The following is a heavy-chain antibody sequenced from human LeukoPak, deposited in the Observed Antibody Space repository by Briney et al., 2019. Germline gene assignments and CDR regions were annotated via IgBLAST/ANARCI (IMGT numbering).Heavy chain of an antibody. J-gene: IGHJ4*02. D-gene: IGHD6-19*01. CDR2: LSSTGDII. CDR1: GFTFRTYE. V-gene: IGHV3-48*03. CDR3: ARGGIQVSGIDEFDY. Sequence: GGSLRLSCEVSGFTFRTYEMNWVRQAPGKGLEWVSYLSSTGDIIYYADSVKGRFTISRDNAKSSLDLQMNSLRADDTAVYYCARGGIQVSGIDEFDYWGQGTLVTVSS.